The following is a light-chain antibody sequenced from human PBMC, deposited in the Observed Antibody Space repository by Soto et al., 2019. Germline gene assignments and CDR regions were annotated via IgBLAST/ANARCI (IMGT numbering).Light chain of an antibody. CDR2: LNSDGSH. CDR3: QTWGTGIRV. J-gene: IGLJ3*02. CDR1: RGHNTYA. Sequence: QSVLTQSPSASASLGASVKLTCTLSRGHNTYAIAWHQQQPGRGPRYLMKLNSDGSHTKGDGIPDRFSGSSSGADRYLTISSLPSEDEAEYYCQTWGTGIRVFGGGTKLTVL. V-gene: IGLV4-69*01.